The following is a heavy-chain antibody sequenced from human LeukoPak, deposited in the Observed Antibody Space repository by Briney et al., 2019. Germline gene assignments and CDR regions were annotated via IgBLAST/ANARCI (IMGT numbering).Heavy chain of an antibody. Sequence: GGSLRLSCAASGFTFSTYDMHWVRQAPGKGLEWVAVMSYDGSNKYYADSVKGRFTISRDNSKNTLYLQMNSLRAEDTAVYYCARHGGSYPHRGAFDIWGQGTMVTVSS. CDR1: GFTFSTYD. J-gene: IGHJ3*02. CDR2: MSYDGSNK. CDR3: ARHGGSYPHRGAFDI. D-gene: IGHD1-26*01. V-gene: IGHV3-30*03.